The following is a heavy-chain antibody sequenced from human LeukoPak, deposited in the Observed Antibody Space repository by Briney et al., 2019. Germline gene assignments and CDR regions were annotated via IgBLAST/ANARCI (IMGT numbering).Heavy chain of an antibody. V-gene: IGHV4-34*01. J-gene: IGHJ6*02. CDR2: INHSGST. Sequence: SETLSLTCAVYGGSFSGYYWSWIRQPPGKGLEWIGEINHSGSTNYNPSLKSRVTISVDTSKNQFSLKLSSVTAADTAVYYCARVDGKPSQLHLGELPLYYYYGMDVWGQGTTVTVSS. D-gene: IGHD3-16*01. CDR3: ARVDGKPSQLHLGELPLYYYYGMDV. CDR1: GGSFSGYY.